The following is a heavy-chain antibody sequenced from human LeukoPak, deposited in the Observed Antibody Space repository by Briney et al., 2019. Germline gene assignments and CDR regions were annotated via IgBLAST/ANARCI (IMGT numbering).Heavy chain of an antibody. CDR2: INPNGGGT. D-gene: IGHD6-19*01. CDR1: GYTFTGYY. Sequence: GASVKVSCKASGYTFTGYYMHWVRQAPGQGLEWMGRINPNGGGTNYAQKFQGRVTMTRDTSISTAYMELSRLRSDDTAVYYCAIIAVAGSLDYWGQGTLVTVSS. CDR3: AIIAVAGSLDY. V-gene: IGHV1-2*06. J-gene: IGHJ4*02.